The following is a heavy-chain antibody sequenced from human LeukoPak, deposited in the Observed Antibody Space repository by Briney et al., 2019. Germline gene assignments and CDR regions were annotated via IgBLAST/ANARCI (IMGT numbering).Heavy chain of an antibody. V-gene: IGHV3-48*03. CDR2: ISHSGSTI. CDR1: GLTFSSYE. D-gene: IGHD3-10*01. Sequence: GGSLRLSCAASGLTFSSYEMNWVRQAPGKGLEWFSYISHSGSTIYYADSVKGRFTISRDDAKNSLYLQMNSLRAEDTAVYYCARDITSTSNSWGQGTLVTVSS. CDR3: ARDITSTSNS. J-gene: IGHJ4*02.